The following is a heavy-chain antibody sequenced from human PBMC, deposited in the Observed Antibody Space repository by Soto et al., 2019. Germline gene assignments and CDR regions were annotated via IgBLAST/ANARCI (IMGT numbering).Heavy chain of an antibody. CDR2: IQHTGNT. Sequence: SETLSLTCAVSGASIRSYHWSFLRQPAGKGLEWIGRIQHTGNTNYNPSLKSRVTMSADTSRNQISLKMTSVTAADTAVYFCAKDVSSRRWFDPWGQGVRVTVSS. CDR1: GASIRSYH. J-gene: IGHJ5*02. V-gene: IGHV4-4*07. CDR3: AKDVSSRRWFDP. D-gene: IGHD3-16*01.